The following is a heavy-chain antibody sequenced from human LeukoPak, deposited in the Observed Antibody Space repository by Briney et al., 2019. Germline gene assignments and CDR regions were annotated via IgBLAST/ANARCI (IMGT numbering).Heavy chain of an antibody. D-gene: IGHD1-26*01. CDR3: ARHGSLVDGGTYFAFDY. CDR1: GYSFTGHY. CDR2: INPKSGGT. V-gene: IGHV1-2*02. J-gene: IGHJ4*02. Sequence: GASVKVSCKASGYSFTGHYMHWVRQAPGQGLEWMGWINPKSGGTNYAEKFQGRVTMTRDTSTSTAYMDLSRLTSDDTAVYYCARHGSLVDGGTYFAFDYWGQGTLVTVSS.